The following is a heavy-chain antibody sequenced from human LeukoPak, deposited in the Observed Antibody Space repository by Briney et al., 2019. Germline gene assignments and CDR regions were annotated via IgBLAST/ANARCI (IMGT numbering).Heavy chain of an antibody. V-gene: IGHV1-2*06. J-gene: IGHJ4*02. Sequence: ASVKVSCKASGYTFTGDYIHWVRQAPGQGLEWMGRINPNSGGTNYAQKFQGRVTVTRDTSTSTVHMELSGLRSEDTAVYYCARDQEGFDYWGQGTLVTVSS. CDR3: ARDQEGFDY. CDR1: GYTFTGDY. CDR2: INPNSGGT.